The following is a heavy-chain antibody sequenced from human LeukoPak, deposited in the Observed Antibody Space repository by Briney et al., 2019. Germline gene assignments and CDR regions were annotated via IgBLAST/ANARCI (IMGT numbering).Heavy chain of an antibody. Sequence: GGSLRLSCAASGFTFDDYAMHWVRQAPGKGLEWVSLISGDGGSTYYADSVKGRFTISRDNSKNSLYLQMNSLRTEDTALYYCAKDNFIIAVAGTMAANDAFDIWGQGTMVTVSS. CDR3: AKDNFIIAVAGTMAANDAFDI. CDR2: ISGDGGST. J-gene: IGHJ3*02. V-gene: IGHV3-43*02. CDR1: GFTFDDYA. D-gene: IGHD6-19*01.